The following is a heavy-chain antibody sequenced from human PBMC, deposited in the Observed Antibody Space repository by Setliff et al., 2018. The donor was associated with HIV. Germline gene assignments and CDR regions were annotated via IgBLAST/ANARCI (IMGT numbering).Heavy chain of an antibody. CDR1: GFTFSSYG. D-gene: IGHD2-15*01. CDR3: AKCGGTCWHNFFGP. Sequence: PGGSLRLSCAASGFTFSSYGMHWVRQAPGKGLEWVAFIRYDGSNKYYADSVKGRFTISRDNSKKMLYLQMNSLRAEDTAVYYCAKCGGTCWHNFFGPWGQGTLVTVSS. J-gene: IGHJ5*02. V-gene: IGHV3-30*02. CDR2: IRYDGSNK.